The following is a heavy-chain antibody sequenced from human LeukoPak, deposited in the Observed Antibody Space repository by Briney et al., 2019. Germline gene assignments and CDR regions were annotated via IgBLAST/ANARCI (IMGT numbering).Heavy chain of an antibody. CDR2: INSDGSST. J-gene: IGHJ3*02. CDR3: ARVNPYDSSENAFDI. V-gene: IGHV3-74*01. CDR1: GFTFSSYW. D-gene: IGHD3-22*01. Sequence: GGSLRLSCAASGFTFSSYWMHWVRQAPGKGLVWVSRINSDGSSTSYADSVKGRFTISRDNAKNTLYLQMNSLRAEDTAVYYCARVNPYDSSENAFDIWGQGTMVTVSS.